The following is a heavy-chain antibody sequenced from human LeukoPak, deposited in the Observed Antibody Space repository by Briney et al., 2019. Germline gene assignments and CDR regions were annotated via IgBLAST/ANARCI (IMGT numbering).Heavy chain of an antibody. CDR2: IYYSGST. J-gene: IGHJ4*02. Sequence: PSQTLSLTCTVSGGSISSSSYYWGWIRQPPGKGLEWIGSIYYSGSTYYNPSLKSRVTISVDTSKNQFSLKLSSVTAADTAVYYCAREGDIAAAGTSIDYWGQGTLVTVSS. D-gene: IGHD6-13*01. V-gene: IGHV4-39*07. CDR1: GGSISSSSYY. CDR3: AREGDIAAAGTSIDY.